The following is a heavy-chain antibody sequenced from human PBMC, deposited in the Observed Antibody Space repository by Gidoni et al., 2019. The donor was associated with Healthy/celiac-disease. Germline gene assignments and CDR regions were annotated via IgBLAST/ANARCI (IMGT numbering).Heavy chain of an antibody. V-gene: IGHV1-2*02. CDR2: INPNSGGT. CDR3: ARGGYRADDLGY. J-gene: IGHJ4*02. D-gene: IGHD5-12*01. Sequence: MHWVRQAPGQGLEWMGWINPNSGGTNYAQKFQGGVTMTRDKSISTAYMELSRLRAADTAVYYCARGGYRADDLGYWGQGTLVTVSS.